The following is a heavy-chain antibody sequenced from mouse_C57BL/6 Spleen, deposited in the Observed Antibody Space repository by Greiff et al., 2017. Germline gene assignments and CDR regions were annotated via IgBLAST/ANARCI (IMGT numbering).Heavy chain of an antibody. Sequence: QVQLQQSGPELVKPGASVKISCKASGYAFSSSWMNWVKQRPGKGLEWIGRIYPGDGDTNYNGKFKGKATLTADKSSSTAYMQLSSLTSEDSAVYFCAPAHYSNYLYAMDYWGQGTSGTVSS. V-gene: IGHV1-82*01. CDR1: GYAFSSSW. CDR2: IYPGDGDT. D-gene: IGHD2-5*01. CDR3: APAHYSNYLYAMDY. J-gene: IGHJ4*01.